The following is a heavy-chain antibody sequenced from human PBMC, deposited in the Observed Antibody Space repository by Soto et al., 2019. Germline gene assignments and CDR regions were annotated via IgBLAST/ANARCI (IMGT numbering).Heavy chain of an antibody. J-gene: IGHJ6*02. CDR3: ARFGELSNSPYYYYGMDV. CDR1: GGTFSSYA. Sequence: QVQLVQSGAEVKKPGSSVKVSCKASGGTFSSYAISWVRQAPGQGLEWMGGIIPIFGTANYAQKFQGRVTITADESTRTAYMELSSLRSEDTAVYYCARFGELSNSPYYYYGMDVWGQGTTVTVSS. V-gene: IGHV1-69*01. CDR2: IIPIFGTA. D-gene: IGHD3-10*01.